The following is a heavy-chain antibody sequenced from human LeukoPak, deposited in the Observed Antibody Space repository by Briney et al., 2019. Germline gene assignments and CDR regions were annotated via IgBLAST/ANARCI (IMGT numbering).Heavy chain of an antibody. J-gene: IGHJ6*03. V-gene: IGHV3-48*04. CDR2: ISSSSSTI. D-gene: IGHD3-3*01. Sequence: GGSLRLSCAASGFTFSSYSMSWVRQAPGKGLEWVSYISSSSSTIYYADSVKGRFTISRDNAKNSLYLQMNSLRAEDTAVYYCARCYDFWSGYYYYYMDVWGKGTTVTVSS. CDR3: ARCYDFWSGYYYYYMDV. CDR1: GFTFSSYS.